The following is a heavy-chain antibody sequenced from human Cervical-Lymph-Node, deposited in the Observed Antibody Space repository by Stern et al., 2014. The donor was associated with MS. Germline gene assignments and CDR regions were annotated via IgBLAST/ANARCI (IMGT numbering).Heavy chain of an antibody. Sequence: VQLVQPGAELKKPGSSGKVSCKASGATFSSYAISWVRQAPGQGLGWMRGIIPIFGTANYAQKVQGRVTITADESTSTAYMELSSLRSEDTAVYYCARGELKEGLVRGMDVWGQGTTVTVSS. CDR2: IIPIFGTA. CDR3: ARGELKEGLVRGMDV. CDR1: GATFSSYA. J-gene: IGHJ6*02. V-gene: IGHV1-69*01. D-gene: IGHD1-26*01.